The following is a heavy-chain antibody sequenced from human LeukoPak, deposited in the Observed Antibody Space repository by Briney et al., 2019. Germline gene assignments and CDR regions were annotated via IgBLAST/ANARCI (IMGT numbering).Heavy chain of an antibody. V-gene: IGHV3-23*01. CDR1: GFTFSSYA. J-gene: IGHJ4*02. CDR3: ARGSMVGWYSAY. D-gene: IGHD6-19*01. Sequence: GGSLRLSCTASGFTFSSYAMTWVRQAPGKGLEWVSAISGSGAGTHYADSVRGRVTISRDNSKNTAYLQMNSLRAEDTAVYYCARGSMVGWYSAYWGQGTLVTVSS. CDR2: ISGSGAGT.